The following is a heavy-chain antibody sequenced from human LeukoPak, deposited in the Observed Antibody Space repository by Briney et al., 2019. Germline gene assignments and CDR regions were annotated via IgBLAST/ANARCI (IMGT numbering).Heavy chain of an antibody. V-gene: IGHV1-2*02. CDR2: INPNSGGT. D-gene: IGHD6-13*01. CDR3: AGVPGRWDGQQPNPFDY. J-gene: IGHJ4*02. Sequence: ASVKVSCKASGYAFTGYYMHWVRQAPGQGLEWMGWINPNSGGTNYAQKFQGRVTMTRDTSISTAYMELSRLRSDDTAVYYCAGVPGRWDGQQPNPFDYWGQGTLVTVSS. CDR1: GYAFTGYY.